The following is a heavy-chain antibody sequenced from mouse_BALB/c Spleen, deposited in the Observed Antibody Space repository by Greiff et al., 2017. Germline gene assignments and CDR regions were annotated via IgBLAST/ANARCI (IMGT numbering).Heavy chain of an antibody. J-gene: IGHJ3*01. D-gene: IGHD3-1*01. Sequence: VQLQQSGAELVRPGTSVKVSCKASGYAFTNYLIEWVKQRPGQGLEWIGVINPGSGGTNYNEKFKGKATLTADKSSSTAYMQLSSLTSDDSAVYFCARSQLGLRGFAYWGQGTLVTVSA. CDR1: GYAFTNYL. V-gene: IGHV1-54*01. CDR2: INPGSGGT. CDR3: ARSQLGLRGFAY.